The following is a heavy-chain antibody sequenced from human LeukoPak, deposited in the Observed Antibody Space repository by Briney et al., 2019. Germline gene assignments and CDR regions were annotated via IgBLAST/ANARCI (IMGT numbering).Heavy chain of an antibody. V-gene: IGHV4-59*01. D-gene: IGHD4/OR15-4a*01. J-gene: IGHJ4*02. CDR2: IYYTGST. CDR1: GGSISTYY. Sequence: SETLSLTCTVSGGSISTYYWSWIRQPPGKGLEWIGYIYYTGSTNCNPSLKSRVTISVDASKNQFSLKLNSMTAADTALYYCARGLSWGPYYFDYWGQGTLVTVSS. CDR3: ARGLSWGPYYFDY.